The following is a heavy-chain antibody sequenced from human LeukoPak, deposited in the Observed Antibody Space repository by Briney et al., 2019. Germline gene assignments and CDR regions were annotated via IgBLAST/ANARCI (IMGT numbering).Heavy chain of an antibody. CDR3: ARDMGITIFGVAPPDX. V-gene: IGHV3-30-3*01. D-gene: IGHD3-3*01. Sequence: GGSLRLSCAASGFTFSSYAMHWVRQAPGEGLEWVAVISYDGSNKYYADSVKGRFTISRDNSKNTLYLQMNSLRAEDTAVYYCARDMGITIFGVAPPDXXXXGTLVTVSS. CDR1: GFTFSSYA. CDR2: ISYDGSNK. J-gene: IGHJ4*02.